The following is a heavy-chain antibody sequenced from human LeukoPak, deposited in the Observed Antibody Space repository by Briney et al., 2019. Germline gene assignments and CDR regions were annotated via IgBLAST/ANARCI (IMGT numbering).Heavy chain of an antibody. Sequence: PGGSLRLSCAASGFTFSSHAMHWVRQAPGKGLEWVAFIRYDGNNKNYADSAKGRFTISGDNSKDTLYLQMNSLRAEDTAVYYCAKGDDYGANTRLPKYNWFDPWGQGTLVTVSS. D-gene: IGHD4-23*01. J-gene: IGHJ5*02. CDR1: GFTFSSHA. CDR3: AKGDDYGANTRLPKYNWFDP. CDR2: IRYDGNNK. V-gene: IGHV3-30*02.